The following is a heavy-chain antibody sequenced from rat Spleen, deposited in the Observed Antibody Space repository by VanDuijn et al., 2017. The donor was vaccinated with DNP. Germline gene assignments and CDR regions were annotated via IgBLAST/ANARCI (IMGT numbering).Heavy chain of an antibody. CDR1: GFNFNDYW. J-gene: IGHJ2*01. CDR3: AKGPNYGGYSDYFNY. Sequence: EVKLVESGGGLVQPGRSLKLSCAASGFNFNDYWMGWVRQAPGKGLEWIGQIKKDSSTINYTPSLKDKFTISRENAQNTLYLQMNKLGSEDTATYYGAKGPNYGGYSDYFNYWGQGVMVTVSS. D-gene: IGHD1-11*01. CDR2: IKKDSSTI. V-gene: IGHV4-2*01.